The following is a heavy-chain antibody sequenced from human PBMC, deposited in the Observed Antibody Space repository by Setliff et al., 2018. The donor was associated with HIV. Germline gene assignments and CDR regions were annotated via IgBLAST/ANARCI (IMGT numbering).Heavy chain of an antibody. CDR1: GASIDSGDHY. CDR2: IYYSGST. J-gene: IGHJ4*02. D-gene: IGHD6-6*01. CDR3: AREDSSYHYFDY. V-gene: IGHV4-30-4*01. Sequence: PSETLSLTCTVSGASIDSGDHYWTWIRQPPGKGLEWIGYIYYSGSTYYNPSLKSRVTISVDTSKNQFSVKLSSVTAADTAVYYCAREDSSYHYFDYWGQGMLVTVSS.